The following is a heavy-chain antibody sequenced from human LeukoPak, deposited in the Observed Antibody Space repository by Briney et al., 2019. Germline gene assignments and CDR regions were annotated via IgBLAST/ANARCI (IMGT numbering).Heavy chain of an antibody. J-gene: IGHJ4*02. CDR2: TNPGGSNT. Sequence: GGSLRLSCAASGFTFSNYWMHWVRQVPGKGLVWVSRTNPGGSNTAYADSVKGRFTISSDNARNTLYLQMDSLRAEDTAVYYCARSNQADDYWGQGTLVTVSS. CDR1: GFTFSNYW. D-gene: IGHD1-14*01. CDR3: ARSNQADDY. V-gene: IGHV3-74*01.